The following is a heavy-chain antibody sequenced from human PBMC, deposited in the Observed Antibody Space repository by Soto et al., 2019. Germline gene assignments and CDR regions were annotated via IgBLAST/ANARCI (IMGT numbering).Heavy chain of an antibody. CDR2: IKTKIDGGTT. Sequence: EVQLVESGGGSATPGGSLRLSCAASGFIFRNDWMTWARQAPGKGLERVARIKTKIDGGTTDYAAPVKCRFFLSRDDSQNTLFLQMNSLQTEDTAVYYCMTQADMNGRGHWGQGTLVTVAP. CDR1: GFIFRNDW. J-gene: IGHJ4*02. D-gene: IGHD2-8*01. V-gene: IGHV3-15*01. CDR3: MTQADMNGRGH.